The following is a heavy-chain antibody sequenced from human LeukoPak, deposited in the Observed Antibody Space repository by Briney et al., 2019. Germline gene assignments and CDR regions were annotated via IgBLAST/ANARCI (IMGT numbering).Heavy chain of an antibody. CDR2: IKQDGSEK. V-gene: IGHV3-7*01. CDR3: ARAGGGVVRARPFDY. Sequence: GGSLRLSSAASGFTFSSYWMSWVRQAPGKGLEWVANIKQDGSEKYYVDSVKGRFTISRDNAKNSLYLQMNSLRAEDTAVYYCARAGGGVVRARPFDYWGQGTLVTVSS. J-gene: IGHJ4*02. CDR1: GFTFSSYW. D-gene: IGHD3-10*02.